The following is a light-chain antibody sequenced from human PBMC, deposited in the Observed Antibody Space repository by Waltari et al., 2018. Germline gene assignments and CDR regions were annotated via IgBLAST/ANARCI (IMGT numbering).Light chain of an antibody. J-gene: IGLJ1*01. CDR1: RSDVGGYHY. CDR3: SSYTSSSTHYV. V-gene: IGLV2-14*01. Sequence: QSALTQPASVSGSPGQSIPISCTGTRSDVGGYHYVSWYQPHPGKAPKLMIYDVSNRPSGVSQRFSGSKSGNTASLTISGLQAEDEAHYYCSSYTSSSTHYVFGTGTKVTVL. CDR2: DVS.